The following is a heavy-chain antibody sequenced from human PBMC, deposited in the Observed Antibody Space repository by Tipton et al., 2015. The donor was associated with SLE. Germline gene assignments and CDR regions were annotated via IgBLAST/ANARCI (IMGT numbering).Heavy chain of an antibody. CDR2: ISSSSSYT. Sequence: GSLRLSCAASGFTFSDYYMSWIRQAPGKGLEWVSYISSSSSYTNYADSVKGRFTISRDNSKNTLYLQMNSLRAEDTAVYYCASLQVDAFDIWGQGTMVTVSS. V-gene: IGHV3-11*06. CDR3: ASLQVDAFDI. CDR1: GFTFSDYY. J-gene: IGHJ3*02.